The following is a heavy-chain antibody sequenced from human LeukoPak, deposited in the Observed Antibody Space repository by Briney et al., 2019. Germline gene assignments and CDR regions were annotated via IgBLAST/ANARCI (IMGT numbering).Heavy chain of an antibody. CDR2: IYYSGST. V-gene: IGHV4-30-4*08. CDR3: QGFGGYSSSWYYFDY. D-gene: IGHD6-13*01. J-gene: IGHJ4*02. Sequence: SQTLYLTCTVSGGSISSGGYYWSWIRQHPGKGLEWIGYIYYSGSTYYNPSLKSRVTISVDTSKNQFSLKLSSVTAADTAVYYCQGFGGYSSSWYYFDYWGQGTLVTVSS. CDR1: GGSISSGGYY.